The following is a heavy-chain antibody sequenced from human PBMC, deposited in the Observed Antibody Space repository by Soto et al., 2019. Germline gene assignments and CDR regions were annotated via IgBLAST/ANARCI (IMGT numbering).Heavy chain of an antibody. Sequence: SETLSLTCAVYGGSFSGYYWSWIRQPPGKGLEWIGEINHSGSTNYNPSLKSRVTISVDTSKNQFSLKLSSVTAADTAVYYCATHSTVKPRYYYYYGMDVWGQGTKVT. CDR3: ATHSTVKPRYYYYYGMDV. D-gene: IGHD2-2*01. V-gene: IGHV4-34*01. CDR1: GGSFSGYY. CDR2: INHSGST. J-gene: IGHJ6*02.